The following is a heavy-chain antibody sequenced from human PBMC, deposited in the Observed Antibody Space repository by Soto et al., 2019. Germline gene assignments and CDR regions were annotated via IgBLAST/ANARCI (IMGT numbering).Heavy chain of an antibody. J-gene: IGHJ4*02. CDR1: GGTFSSYA. CDR3: ASGSITMVRGVPYYFDY. CDR2: IIPIFGTA. D-gene: IGHD3-10*01. Sequence: ASVKVSCKASGGTFSSYAISWVRQAPGQGLEWMGGIIPIFGTANYAQKFQGRVTITADKSTSTAYMELSSLRSEDTAVYYCASGSITMVRGVPYYFDYWGQGTLVNVSS. V-gene: IGHV1-69*06.